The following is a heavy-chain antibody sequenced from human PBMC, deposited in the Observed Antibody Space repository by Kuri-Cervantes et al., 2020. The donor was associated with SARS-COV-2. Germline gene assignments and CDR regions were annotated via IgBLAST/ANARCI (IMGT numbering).Heavy chain of an antibody. Sequence: SETLSLTCALYGGSFSGFYWGWIRQPPGKGLEWIGSIYYSGSTYYNPSLKSRVTISVDTSKNQFSLKLSSVTAADTAVYYCASGSYYGLDAFDIWGQGTMVTVSS. CDR1: GGSFSGFY. J-gene: IGHJ3*02. V-gene: IGHV4-34*01. CDR2: IYYSGST. D-gene: IGHD1-26*01. CDR3: ASGSYYGLDAFDI.